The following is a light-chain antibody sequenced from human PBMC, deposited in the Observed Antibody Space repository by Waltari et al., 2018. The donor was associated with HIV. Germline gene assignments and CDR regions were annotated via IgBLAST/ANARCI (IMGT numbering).Light chain of an antibody. CDR1: SGSIASNY. J-gene: IGLJ2*01. V-gene: IGLV6-57*01. CDR3: QWNDPTNYVV. Sequence: FMLTQPHSVSESPGKTVTISCTRSSGSIASNYVQWYQHGPGRSPSSVTLDGNQGPSGVPDRFSATSDSSSNSASLTISGLNTEDEADYYCQWNDPTNYVVFGGGTHLTVL. CDR2: DGN.